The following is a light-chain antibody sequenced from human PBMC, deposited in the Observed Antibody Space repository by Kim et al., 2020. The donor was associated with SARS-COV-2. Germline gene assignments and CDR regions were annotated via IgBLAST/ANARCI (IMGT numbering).Light chain of an antibody. CDR1: QSVGNY. CDR2: DTS. CDR3: QQRSNLIT. Sequence: EIVLTQSPVTLSLSPGERATLSCRASQSVGNYLAWYQQRPGQAPRLLIYDTSNRATGIPARFSGSGSGTDFTLTISSLEPEDFAVYFCQQRSNLITFGQVPRLEIQ. J-gene: IGKJ5*01. V-gene: IGKV3-11*01.